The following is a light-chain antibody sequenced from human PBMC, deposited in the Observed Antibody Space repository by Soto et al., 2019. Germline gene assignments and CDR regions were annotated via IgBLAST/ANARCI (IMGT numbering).Light chain of an antibody. Sequence: EIVLTQSPGALSLSPGERATLSCRASQSVTSSYLAWYQQKPGQAPRLLIYGASIRATGVPGRFSGSGSGTGFTLTITRLEPEDFAVYYCQQYGTSPLMYTFGQGTKLSIK. CDR1: QSVTSSY. V-gene: IGKV3-20*01. CDR3: QQYGTSPLMYT. J-gene: IGKJ2*01. CDR2: GAS.